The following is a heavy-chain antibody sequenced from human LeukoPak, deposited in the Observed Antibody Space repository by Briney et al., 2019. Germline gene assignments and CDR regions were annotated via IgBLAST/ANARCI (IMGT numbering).Heavy chain of an antibody. D-gene: IGHD3-10*01. CDR3: ARHDTRGGAYDI. CDR2: IHYSGIT. Sequence: PSETLSLTCTVSGASISSYYWSWIRQPPGKGLECIGYIHYSGITNYNPSLKSRVTISVDTSKNQFSLRLSSVTAADTAVYYCARHDTRGGAYDIWGKGTMVTVSS. V-gene: IGHV4-59*08. J-gene: IGHJ3*02. CDR1: GASISSYY.